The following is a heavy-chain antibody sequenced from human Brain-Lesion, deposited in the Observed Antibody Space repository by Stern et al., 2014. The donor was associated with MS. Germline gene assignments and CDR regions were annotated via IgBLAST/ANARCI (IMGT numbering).Heavy chain of an antibody. CDR3: ASSPATPSGYDRFDY. V-gene: IGHV5-51*03. D-gene: IGHD5-12*01. CDR2: IFPRDSNT. J-gene: IGHJ4*02. Sequence: EVQLVESGAEVKKPGESLKISCEASGYLFDDYWIGWVRQMSGRGLELVAIIFPRDSNTRYSPSVQGQVTISADKSISTAYLQWRSRKPPDPAMYYCASSPATPSGYDRFDYWGQGALVTVSS. CDR1: GYLFDDYW.